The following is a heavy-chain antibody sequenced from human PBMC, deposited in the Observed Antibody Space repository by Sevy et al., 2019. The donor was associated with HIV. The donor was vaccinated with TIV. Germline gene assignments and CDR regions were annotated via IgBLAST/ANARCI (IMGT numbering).Heavy chain of an antibody. D-gene: IGHD1-7*01. V-gene: IGHV3-11*01. CDR3: ARVTYGDCEGITGTIFDY. J-gene: IGHJ4*02. CDR2: INSGDSTI. CDR1: GFTFSDYY. Sequence: GGSLRLSCAASGFTFSDYYMSWIRQAPGKGLELLSYINSGDSTIYYSDSVRGRFTISRDNSKNSLFLQMNSLRAEDTAVYYCARVTYGDCEGITGTIFDYWGQGTLVTVSS.